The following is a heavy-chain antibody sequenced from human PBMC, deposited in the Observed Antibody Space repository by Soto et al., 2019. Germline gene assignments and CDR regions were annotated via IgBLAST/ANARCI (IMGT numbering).Heavy chain of an antibody. V-gene: IGHV3-23*01. CDR2: ISNRGGST. J-gene: IGHJ4*02. CDR1: GVSFSSYA. D-gene: IGHD2-8*01. CDR3: AKSPMAYVIHLDY. Sequence: EVQLLESGGGLVQPGGSLRLSCAASGVSFSSYAMSWVRQAPGKGLEWVSGISNRGGSTSYADSVKGRFTISRDNFKNTLYLKINSLRAEDTAVYYCAKSPMAYVIHLDYWGQGTLVTVSS.